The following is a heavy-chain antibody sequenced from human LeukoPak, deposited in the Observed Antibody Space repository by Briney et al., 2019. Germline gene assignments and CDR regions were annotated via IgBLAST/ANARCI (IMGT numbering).Heavy chain of an antibody. Sequence: PSETLSLTCTVCVGSISSGSYYWIWIRQPAGKGLEWIGRIYTSGDNNYNPSLKSRVTISVDTSKNQFSLKLSSVTAADTAVYYCARDELYSSSWSPFDYWGQGTLVTVSS. D-gene: IGHD6-13*01. CDR1: VGSISSGSYY. J-gene: IGHJ4*02. CDR3: ARDELYSSSWSPFDY. CDR2: IYTSGDN. V-gene: IGHV4-61*02.